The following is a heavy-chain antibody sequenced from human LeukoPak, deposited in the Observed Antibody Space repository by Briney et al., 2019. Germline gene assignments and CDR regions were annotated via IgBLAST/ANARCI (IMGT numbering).Heavy chain of an antibody. J-gene: IGHJ4*02. CDR3: ARLYCSGGSCYGAFDY. CDR2: IYPTDSDT. Sequence: GESLKISCKGSGYSFINYWIGWVRQLPGKGLEWMGIIYPTDSDTKYSPSFQGQVTISADKSISTAYLQWSSLKASDSAMYYCARLYCSGGSCYGAFDYWGQGTLVTVSS. CDR1: GYSFINYW. V-gene: IGHV5-51*01. D-gene: IGHD2-15*01.